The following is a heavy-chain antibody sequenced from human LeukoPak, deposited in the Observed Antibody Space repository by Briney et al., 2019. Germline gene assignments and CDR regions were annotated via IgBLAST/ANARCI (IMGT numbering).Heavy chain of an antibody. V-gene: IGHV1-2*02. CDR2: INPNSGGT. CDR3: ARSYSYDSSGYYGAK. D-gene: IGHD3-22*01. J-gene: IGHJ4*02. Sequence: ASVKVSCKASGYTFTGQYIHWVRQAPGQRPEWMGWINPNSGGTNYAQKFQGRVAMTRDTSISTAYMEVSSLRSDDMAVYYCARSYSYDSSGYYGAKWGQGTLVTVSS. CDR1: GYTFTGQY.